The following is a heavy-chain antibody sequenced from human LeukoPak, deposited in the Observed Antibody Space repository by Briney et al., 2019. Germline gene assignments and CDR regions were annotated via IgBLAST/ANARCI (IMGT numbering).Heavy chain of an antibody. CDR1: GFTFSSYA. Sequence: GGSLRLSCAASGFTFSSYAMHWVRQAPGKGLEWVAVISYDGSNKYYADSVKGRFTISRDNSKNTLYLQMNSLRAEDTAVYYCARGTYYYDSSGYYYHFRGGYDAFDIWGQGTMVTVSS. CDR2: ISYDGSNK. CDR3: ARGTYYYDSSGYYYHFRGGYDAFDI. D-gene: IGHD3-22*01. V-gene: IGHV3-30-3*01. J-gene: IGHJ3*02.